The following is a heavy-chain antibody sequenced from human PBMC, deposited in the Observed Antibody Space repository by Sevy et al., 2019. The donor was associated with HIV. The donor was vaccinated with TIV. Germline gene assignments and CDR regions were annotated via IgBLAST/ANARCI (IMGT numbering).Heavy chain of an antibody. CDR3: AGAAPGYYYAMDV. V-gene: IGHV4-61*01. CDR1: GDSVSSGNYY. J-gene: IGHJ6*02. D-gene: IGHD6-13*01. CDR2: NFYSGST. Sequence: SETLSLTCTVSGDSVSSGNYYWSWIRQPPGKGLEWIGYNFYSGSTTYNPPLKSRVTISVDTSKNQFSLKLSSVTAADTAVYYCAGAAPGYYYAMDVWGQGTTVTVSS.